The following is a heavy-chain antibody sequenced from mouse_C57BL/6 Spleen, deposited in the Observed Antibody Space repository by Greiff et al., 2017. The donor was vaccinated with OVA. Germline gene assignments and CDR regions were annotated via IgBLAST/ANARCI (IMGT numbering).Heavy chain of an antibody. CDR3: ARGPTVVGTRFDY. CDR2: IYPRSGNT. Sequence: QVQLKESGAELVRPGASVKLSCKASGYTFTSYGISWVKQRTGQGLEWIGEIYPRSGNTNYNEKFKGKATLTADKSSSTAYMELRSLTAEDAAVYFWARGPTVVGTRFDYWGQGTTLTVSA. D-gene: IGHD1-1*01. CDR1: GYTFTSYG. V-gene: IGHV1-81*01. J-gene: IGHJ2*01.